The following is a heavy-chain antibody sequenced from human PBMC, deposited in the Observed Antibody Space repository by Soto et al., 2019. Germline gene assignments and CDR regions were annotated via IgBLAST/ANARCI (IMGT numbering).Heavy chain of an antibody. CDR3: ARDRSSLPGY. CDR2: ISAYNGNT. V-gene: IGHV1-18*01. D-gene: IGHD3-16*02. J-gene: IGHJ4*02. CDR1: GYTITSYG. Sequence: APVKVYRKASGYTITSYGISWLRQAPGQGLEWMGWISAYNGNTNYAQKLQGRVTMTTDTSTSTAYMELRSLRSDDTAVYYCARDRSSLPGYWGQGTLVTVSS.